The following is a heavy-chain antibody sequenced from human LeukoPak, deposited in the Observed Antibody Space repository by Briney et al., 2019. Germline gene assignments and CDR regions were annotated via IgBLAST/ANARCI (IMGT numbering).Heavy chain of an antibody. J-gene: IGHJ4*02. Sequence: PGGSLRLSCAASGFTFSSYWMHWVRQAPGRGLVWVSRISSDGSIINYADSVKGRFTISRDNSKNTLYLQMNSLRAEDTAVYYCAKELQTGTTTDYWGQGTLVTVSS. D-gene: IGHD1-7*01. CDR3: AKELQTGTTTDY. V-gene: IGHV3-74*01. CDR1: GFTFSSYW. CDR2: ISSDGSII.